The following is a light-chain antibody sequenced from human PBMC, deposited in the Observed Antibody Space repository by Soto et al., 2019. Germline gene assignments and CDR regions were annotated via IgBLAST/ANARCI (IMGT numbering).Light chain of an antibody. CDR1: QSVSSY. J-gene: IGKJ1*01. CDR3: QQRSSWPPT. Sequence: EIVFTQAPATLSFSPGERATLSCRASQSVSSYLAWYQQKPGQAPRLLIYDASNRATGIPARFSGSGSGTDFTLTISSLEPEDFAVYYCQQRSSWPPTLGQGTKVDIK. V-gene: IGKV3-11*01. CDR2: DAS.